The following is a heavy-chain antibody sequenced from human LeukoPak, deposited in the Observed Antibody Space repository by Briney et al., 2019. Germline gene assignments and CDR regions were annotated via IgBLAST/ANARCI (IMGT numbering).Heavy chain of an antibody. CDR1: GFTFSSYS. V-gene: IGHV3-48*01. J-gene: IGHJ3*02. CDR3: ARDPNGDYIGAFDM. CDR2: ISSSSSTI. Sequence: GGSLRLSCAASGFTFSSYSMNWVRQAPGKGLEWVSYISSSSSTIYYADSVKGRFTISRDNSENRLYLQMNYLTAADTAVYYCARDPNGDYIGAFDMCGQGTKVIVSS. D-gene: IGHD4-17*01.